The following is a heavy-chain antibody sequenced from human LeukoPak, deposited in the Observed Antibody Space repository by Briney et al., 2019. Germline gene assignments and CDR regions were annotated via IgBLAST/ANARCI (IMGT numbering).Heavy chain of an antibody. J-gene: IGHJ5*02. CDR2: ISSSGSTI. D-gene: IGHD6-19*01. Sequence: GGPLRLSCAASGFTFSDYYMSWIRQAPGKGLEWVSYISSSGSTIYYADSVKGRFTISRDNAKNSLYLQMNSLRAEDTAVYYCARSSLDSSGWYRPRTPNWFDPWGQGTLVTVSS. V-gene: IGHV3-11*01. CDR3: ARSSLDSSGWYRPRTPNWFDP. CDR1: GFTFSDYY.